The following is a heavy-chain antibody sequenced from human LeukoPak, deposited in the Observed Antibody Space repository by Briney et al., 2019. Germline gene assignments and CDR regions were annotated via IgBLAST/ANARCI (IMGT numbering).Heavy chain of an antibody. CDR2: INAGNGNT. J-gene: IGHJ3*02. CDR3: AREYTRSLVGGMGDAFDI. CDR1: GYTFASYA. Sequence: ASVKVSCKASGYTFASYAMHWVRQAPGQRLEWMGWINAGNGNTKYSQKFQGRVTITRDTSASTAYMELSNLRSEDTAVYYCAREYTRSLVGGMGDAFDIWGQGTMVTVSS. D-gene: IGHD4-23*01. V-gene: IGHV1-3*01.